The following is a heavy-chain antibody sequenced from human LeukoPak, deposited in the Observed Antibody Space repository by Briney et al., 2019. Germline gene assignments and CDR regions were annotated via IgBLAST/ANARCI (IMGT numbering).Heavy chain of an antibody. CDR1: GGSISSSSYY. CDR2: IYYSGST. Sequence: PSETLSLTCTVSGGSISSSSYYWGWIRQPPGKGLEWIGSIYYSGSTYYNPSLKSRVTISVDTSKNQFSLKLSSVTAADTAVYYCASEYSSSRGVRIWGQGTLVTVSS. CDR3: ASEYSSSRGVRI. D-gene: IGHD6-6*01. J-gene: IGHJ4*02. V-gene: IGHV4-39*01.